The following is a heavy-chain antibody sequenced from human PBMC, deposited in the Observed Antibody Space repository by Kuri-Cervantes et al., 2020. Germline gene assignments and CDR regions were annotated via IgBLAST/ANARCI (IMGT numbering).Heavy chain of an antibody. CDR3: AKNFDDSGYYGYFDY. CDR2: SAGGGRGT. CDR1: GFTFINYA. Sequence: GGSLRLSCGVSGFTFINYAMTWVRQAPGKGLEWVSTSAGGGRGTYYADSVQGRFTVSRDNSKNTLYLQMNSLRGEDTAVYYCAKNFDDSGYYGYFDYWGQGTLVTVSS. V-gene: IGHV3-23*01. D-gene: IGHD3-3*01. J-gene: IGHJ4*02.